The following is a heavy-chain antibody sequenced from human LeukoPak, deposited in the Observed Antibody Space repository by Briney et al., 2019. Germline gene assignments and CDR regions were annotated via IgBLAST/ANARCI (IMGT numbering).Heavy chain of an antibody. J-gene: IGHJ4*02. CDR2: ISSSSSTI. D-gene: IGHD6-19*01. CDR3: ARDYGVEVAGGYSDY. CDR1: GFTFSSYS. Sequence: GGSLRLSCAASGFTFSSYSMNWVRLAPGKGLEWVSYISSSSSTIYYADSVKGRFTISRDNAKNSLYLQMNSLTAEDTAVYYCARDYGVEVAGGYSDYWGQGTLVTVSS. V-gene: IGHV3-48*04.